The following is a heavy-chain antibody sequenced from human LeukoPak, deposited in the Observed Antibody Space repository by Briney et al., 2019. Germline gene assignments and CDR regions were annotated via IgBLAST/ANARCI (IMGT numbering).Heavy chain of an antibody. V-gene: IGHV3-30-3*01. CDR3: ARAHDIYYYYYMDV. Sequence: GGSLRLSCAASGFTFSSYAMHWVRQAPGKGLEWVAVISYDGSNKYYADSVKGRFTISRDNSKNTLYLQMNSLRAEDTAVYYCARAHDIYYYYYMDVWGKGTTVTVSS. CDR1: GFTFSSYA. J-gene: IGHJ6*03. CDR2: ISYDGSNK.